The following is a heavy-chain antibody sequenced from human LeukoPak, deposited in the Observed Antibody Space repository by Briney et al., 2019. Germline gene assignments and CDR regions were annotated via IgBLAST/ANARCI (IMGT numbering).Heavy chain of an antibody. V-gene: IGHV1-8*01. CDR3: ARGYGGWGYYYYYMDV. J-gene: IGHJ6*03. Sequence: ASMKVSCKASGYTFTSSDIHWVRQATGQGLEWMGWMNPNSGNTGYAQKFQGRVTITRNTSISTAYMELSSLRSEDTAVYYCARGYGGWGYYYYYMDVWGKGTTVTVSS. D-gene: IGHD3-16*01. CDR1: GYTFTSSD. CDR2: MNPNSGNT.